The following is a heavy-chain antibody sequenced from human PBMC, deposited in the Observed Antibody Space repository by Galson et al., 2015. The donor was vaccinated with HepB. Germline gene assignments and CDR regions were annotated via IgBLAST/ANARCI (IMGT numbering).Heavy chain of an antibody. Sequence: QSGAEVKKPGESLRISCQASGYSFSNFWISWVRQVPGKGLKWMGRVDVEISYINYNPSFRGHVTISTDESLATAYLSWNSLKASDTALYYCVRHGDHRLDRFHMEVWGQGSAVTVSS. CDR2: VDVEISYI. CDR3: VRHGDHRLDRFHMEV. V-gene: IGHV5-10-1*01. D-gene: IGHD6-19*01. CDR1: GYSFSNFW. J-gene: IGHJ6*02.